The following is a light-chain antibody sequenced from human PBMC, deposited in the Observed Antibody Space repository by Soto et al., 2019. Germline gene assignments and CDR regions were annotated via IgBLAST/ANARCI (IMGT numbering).Light chain of an antibody. CDR2: AAS. J-gene: IGKJ5*01. V-gene: IGKV1-9*01. Sequence: DIQLTQSPSFLSASVGDRVTITCRASQGISSYLAWYQQKPGKAPKLLIYAASTLQSGVPSRFSGRGSGTEFTLTISSLQPEDFATSYCQQLKSYPLTFGQGTRLEIK. CDR1: QGISSY. CDR3: QQLKSYPLT.